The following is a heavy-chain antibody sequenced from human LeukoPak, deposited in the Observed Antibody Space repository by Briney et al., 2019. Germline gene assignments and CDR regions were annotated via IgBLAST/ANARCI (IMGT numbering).Heavy chain of an antibody. D-gene: IGHD2-15*01. V-gene: IGHV4-59*01. Sequence: PSETLSLTCTVSGGSISSNYWSWIRQPPGKGLEWIGYIYYSGSTNYNPSLKSRVRTSVDTSKKQFSLKLSSVTAADTAVYYCARAPRGVVVKSDAFDIWGQGTMVTVSS. CDR3: ARAPRGVVVKSDAFDI. CDR1: GGSISSNY. CDR2: IYYSGST. J-gene: IGHJ3*02.